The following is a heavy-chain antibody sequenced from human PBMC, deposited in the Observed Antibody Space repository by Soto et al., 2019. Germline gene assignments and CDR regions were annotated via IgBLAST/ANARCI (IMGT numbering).Heavy chain of an antibody. CDR2: ISAYNGNT. V-gene: IGHV1-18*04. Sequence: ASVKVSCKASGYSFSSHGISWVRQAPGQGLEWMGWISAYNGNTNYVQRFQDRLTMSTDTSTSTAYMELRSLRSDDTAVYYCARDPPITGSLRGTPLMDVWGQGTTVTVSS. D-gene: IGHD1-20*01. CDR3: ARDPPITGSLRGTPLMDV. J-gene: IGHJ6*02. CDR1: GYSFSSHG.